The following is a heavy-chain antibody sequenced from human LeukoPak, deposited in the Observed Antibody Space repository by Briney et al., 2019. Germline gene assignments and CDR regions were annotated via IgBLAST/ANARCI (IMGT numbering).Heavy chain of an antibody. CDR1: RGSISSSSYY. V-gene: IGHV4-39*01. CDR2: FYYIGGT. D-gene: IGHD4-11*01. CDR3: ARILTTFDS. J-gene: IGHJ4*02. Sequence: SETLSLTCTVSRGSISSSSYYCGWIRQPPGKRLEWIGSFYYIGGTYYNPSLEGRVTISADSSKNQFSLKLTSVTAADTALYYCARILTTFDSWGQETLVTVSS.